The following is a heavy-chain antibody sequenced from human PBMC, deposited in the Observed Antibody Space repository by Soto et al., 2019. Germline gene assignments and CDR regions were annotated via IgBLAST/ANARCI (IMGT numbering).Heavy chain of an antibody. J-gene: IGHJ5*02. CDR3: ARDDYKDGGNNWFDP. Sequence: TSETQSLTYTVSGGYITNYYWSWIRQPAGKGLEWIGRMYTKERTNYNLSFKSRVTMSVDTSKNQFSLKLNAVTAADTAVYYCARDDYKDGGNNWFDPWGQGTLVTVSS. D-gene: IGHD3-16*01. V-gene: IGHV4-4*07. CDR1: GGYITNYY. CDR2: MYTKERT.